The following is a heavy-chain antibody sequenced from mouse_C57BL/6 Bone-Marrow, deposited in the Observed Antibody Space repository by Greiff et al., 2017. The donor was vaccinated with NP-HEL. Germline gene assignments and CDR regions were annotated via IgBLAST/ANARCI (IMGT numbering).Heavy chain of an antibody. CDR2: INPYNGGT. CDR3: ARGYYYGSSYGGYWYFDV. Sequence: EVKLQESGPVLVKPGASVKMSCKASGYTFTDYYMNWVKQSHGKSLEWIGVINPYNGGTSYNQKFKGKATLTVDKSSSTAYMELNSLTSEDSAVYYCARGYYYGSSYGGYWYFDVWGTGTTVTVSS. J-gene: IGHJ1*03. V-gene: IGHV1-19*01. CDR1: GYTFTDYY. D-gene: IGHD1-1*01.